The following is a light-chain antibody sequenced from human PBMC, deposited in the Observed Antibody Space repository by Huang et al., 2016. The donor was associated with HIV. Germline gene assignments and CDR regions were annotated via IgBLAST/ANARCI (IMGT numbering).Light chain of an antibody. J-gene: IGKJ4*01. CDR3: QQSYTFPLT. V-gene: IGKV1-39*01. Sequence: DIQMTQSPSSLSASVGDEVTITCRSSQSISTYLKWYQQKPGKAPQLLIFGASTVQSGVPSRCSGGGSGTEFTLTISSLQPEDFATYYCQQSYTFPLTFGGGTKVEIK. CDR1: QSISTY. CDR2: GAS.